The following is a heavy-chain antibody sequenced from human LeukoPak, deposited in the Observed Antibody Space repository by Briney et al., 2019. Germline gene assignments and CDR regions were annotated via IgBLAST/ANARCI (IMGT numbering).Heavy chain of an antibody. V-gene: IGHV1-69*04. J-gene: IGHJ4*02. Sequence: GASVKVSCKASGGTFSSYAISWVRQAPGHGLEWMGRIIPILGIANYAQKFQGRVTITADKSTSTAYMELSSLRSEDTAVYYCAREGWYYDSSGYIIWGQGTLVTVSS. D-gene: IGHD3-22*01. CDR2: IIPILGIA. CDR3: AREGWYYDSSGYII. CDR1: GGTFSSYA.